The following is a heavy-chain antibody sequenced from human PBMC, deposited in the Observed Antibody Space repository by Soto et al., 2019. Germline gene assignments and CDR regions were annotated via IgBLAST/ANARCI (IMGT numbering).Heavy chain of an antibody. V-gene: IGHV1-69*06. CDR2: IIPVFGTP. J-gene: IGHJ4*02. CDR3: ARGGALSTSWYWGDGLDS. CDR1: GDSFSSHA. Sequence: QVQLEQSGSEVKKSGSSVKVSCKASGDSFSSHAITWVRQAPGHGLEWMGGIIPVFGTPSYAQRFQGRLTITADKSTNTSYMELRSLRSKDTAVYFCARGGALSTSWYWGDGLDSWGQGTQVTVSS. D-gene: IGHD2-2*01.